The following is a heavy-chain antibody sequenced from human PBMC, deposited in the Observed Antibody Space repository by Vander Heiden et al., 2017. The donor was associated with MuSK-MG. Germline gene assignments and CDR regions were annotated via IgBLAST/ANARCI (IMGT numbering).Heavy chain of an antibody. CDR1: GGSFSSNF. CDR2: IHNSGST. V-gene: IGHV4-59*01. Sequence: QVQLQESGPGLVKPSETLSLTCTVSGGSFSSNFWTWIRQAPGKALEWIGYIHNSGSTNYNPSLRSRVTISVDTSKKEFALKVYSVTAADTAVYYCAKQHGDIERYFDLWGRGTLVTVSS. CDR3: AKQHGDIERYFDL. D-gene: IGHD4-17*01. J-gene: IGHJ2*01.